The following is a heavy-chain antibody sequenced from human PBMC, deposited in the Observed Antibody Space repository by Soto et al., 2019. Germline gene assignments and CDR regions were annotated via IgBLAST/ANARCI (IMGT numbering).Heavy chain of an antibody. D-gene: IGHD6-13*01. CDR1: GGSISSGGFH. V-gene: IGHV4-39*01. J-gene: IGHJ5*02. CDR3: ARRERAAGTDWWFDP. Sequence: PSETLSLTCTVSGGSISSGGFHWGWIRQPPGKGLEWIGSIYYSGSTYYSPSLKSRVTISVDTSKNQFSLKLSSVTAADTAVYYCARRERAAGTDWWFDPWGQGTLVTVSS. CDR2: IYYSGST.